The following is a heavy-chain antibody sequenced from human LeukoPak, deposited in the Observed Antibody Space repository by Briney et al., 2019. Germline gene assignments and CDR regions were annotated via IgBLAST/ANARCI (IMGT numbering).Heavy chain of an antibody. CDR3: ARGPSRGYSYGYVASGVAY. D-gene: IGHD5-18*01. CDR1: GFTFSSYA. Sequence: QPGGSLRLSCAASGFTFSSYAMHWVRQAPGKGLEWVAVISYDGSNKYYADSVKGRFTISRDNSKNTLYLQMNSLRAEDTAVYYCARGPSRGYSYGYVASGVAYWGQGTLVTVSS. J-gene: IGHJ4*02. CDR2: ISYDGSNK. V-gene: IGHV3-30*04.